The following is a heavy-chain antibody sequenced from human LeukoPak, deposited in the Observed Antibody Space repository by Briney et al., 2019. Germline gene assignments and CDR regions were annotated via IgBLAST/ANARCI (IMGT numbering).Heavy chain of an antibody. J-gene: IGHJ4*02. CDR1: GFTFGGHG. CDR3: TRYNNDHFDY. D-gene: IGHD1-14*01. CDR2: IAYDGSRA. Sequence: GRSLSLSSAGSGFTFGGHGMHWFRQPPGKGLEWVAVIAYDGSRAFYADSVKGRVTISRDNSKNTMSVQMDDLRAEDTAVYYCTRYNNDHFDYWGQGTLVTVSS. V-gene: IGHV3-33*05.